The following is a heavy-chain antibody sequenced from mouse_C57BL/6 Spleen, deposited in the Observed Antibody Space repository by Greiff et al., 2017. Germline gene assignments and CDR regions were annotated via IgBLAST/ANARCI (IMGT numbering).Heavy chain of an antibody. Sequence: EVKVVESGGGLVQPGGSLKLSCAASGFTFSDYYMYWVRQTPEKRLEWVAYISNGGGSTYYPDTVKGRFTISRDNAKNTLYLQMSRLKSEDTAMYYCARDAMDYWGQGTSVTVSS. J-gene: IGHJ4*01. CDR3: ARDAMDY. CDR2: ISNGGGST. V-gene: IGHV5-12*01. CDR1: GFTFSDYY.